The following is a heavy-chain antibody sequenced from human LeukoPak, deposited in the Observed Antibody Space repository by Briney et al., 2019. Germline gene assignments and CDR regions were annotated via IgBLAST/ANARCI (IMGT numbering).Heavy chain of an antibody. J-gene: IGHJ3*01. D-gene: IGHD3-3*01. CDR3: ARDINRIGMAIFD. V-gene: IGHV4-59*01. CDR1: GGSISSYY. Sequence: PSETLSLTCTVSGGSISSYYWSWIRQPPGKGLEWIGYIYYSGSTNYNPSLKSRVTISVDTSKNQFSLKLSSVTAADTAVYYCARDINRIGMAIFDWGQGTMVTVSS. CDR2: IYYSGST.